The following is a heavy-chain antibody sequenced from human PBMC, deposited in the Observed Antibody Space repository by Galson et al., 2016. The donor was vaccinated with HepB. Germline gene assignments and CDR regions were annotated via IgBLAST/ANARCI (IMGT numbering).Heavy chain of an antibody. CDR2: ISSSGSNI. CDR3: ARASNYDSNGYLRY. D-gene: IGHD3-22*01. CDR1: GFIFSSYE. Sequence: SLRLSCAASGFIFSSYEMNWVRQAPGKGLEWVSYISSSGSNIYYADYVKGRFTSSRDNAKNSLYLQMNSLRAEDTAVYYCARASNYDSNGYLRYWGQGTLVTVSS. V-gene: IGHV3-48*03. J-gene: IGHJ4*02.